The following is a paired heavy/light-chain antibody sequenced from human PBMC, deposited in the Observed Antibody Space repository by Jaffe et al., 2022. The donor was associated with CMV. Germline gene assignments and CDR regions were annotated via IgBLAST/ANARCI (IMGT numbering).Heavy chain of an antibody. CDR3: ARADDSSGYDEYYFDY. D-gene: IGHD3-22*01. V-gene: IGHV1-18*04. J-gene: IGHJ4*02. Sequence: QVQLVQSGAEVKKPGASVKVSCKASGYTFTSYGISWVRQAPGQGLEWMGWISAYNGNTNYAQKLQGRVTMTTDTSTSTAYMELRSLRSDDTAVYYCARADDSSGYDEYYFDYWGQGTLVTVSS. CDR2: ISAYNGNT. CDR1: GYTFTSYG.
Light chain of an antibody. J-gene: IGLJ2*01. Sequence: SYVLTQPPSVSVAPGKTARITCGGNNIGSKSVHWYQQKPGQAPVLVIYYDSDRPSGIPERFSGSNSGNTATLTISRVEAGDEADYYCQVWDSSSDHTFGGGTKLTVL. CDR2: YDS. CDR3: QVWDSSSDHT. V-gene: IGLV3-21*04. CDR1: NIGSKS.